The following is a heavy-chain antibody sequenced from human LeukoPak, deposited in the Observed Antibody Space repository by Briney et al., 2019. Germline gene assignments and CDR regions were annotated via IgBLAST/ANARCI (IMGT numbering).Heavy chain of an antibody. Sequence: SETLSLTCAVYGGSFSGYYWSWIRQPPGKGLEWIGEINHSGSTNYNPSLKSRVIISVDTSKNQFSLKLSSVTAADTAVYYCARGPVREVVIDNWFDPWGQGTLVTVSS. CDR1: GGSFSGYY. D-gene: IGHD3-22*01. V-gene: IGHV4-34*01. CDR2: INHSGST. CDR3: ARGPVREVVIDNWFDP. J-gene: IGHJ5*02.